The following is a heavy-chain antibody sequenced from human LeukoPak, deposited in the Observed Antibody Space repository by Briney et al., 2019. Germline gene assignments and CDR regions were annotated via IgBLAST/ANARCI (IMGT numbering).Heavy chain of an antibody. CDR1: GGSIRSSYYY. D-gene: IGHD2-15*01. J-gene: IGHJ3*02. CDR2: IYDSGST. Sequence: SGTLSLTCTVSGGSIRSSYYYWGWIRQPPGKGLEWIVSIYDSGSTYYNPSLKSRITISVDTSENRFSLKLSSVTATDTAVYYCARDCSGGSCYGAFDIWGQGTMVTVSS. V-gene: IGHV4-39*07. CDR3: ARDCSGGSCYGAFDI.